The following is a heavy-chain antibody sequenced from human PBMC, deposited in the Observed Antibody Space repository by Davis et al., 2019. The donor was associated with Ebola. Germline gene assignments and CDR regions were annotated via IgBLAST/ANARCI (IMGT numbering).Heavy chain of an antibody. J-gene: IGHJ4*02. CDR2: IIPVFGIP. D-gene: IGHD1-14*01. CDR1: GGTFSSYA. CDR3: ARGRYSLDY. Sequence: SVKVSCKASGGTFSSYAISWVRQAPGQGPDWMGGIIPVFGIPKYAQKFQGRVSMTRDTSISTVYMELSSLRSEDTAVYYCARGRYSLDYWGQGALVTVSS. V-gene: IGHV1-69*10.